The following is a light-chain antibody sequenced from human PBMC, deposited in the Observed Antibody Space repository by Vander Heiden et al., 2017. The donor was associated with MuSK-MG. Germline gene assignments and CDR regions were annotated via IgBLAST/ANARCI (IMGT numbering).Light chain of an antibody. J-gene: IGLJ2*01. Sequence: QSALTQPASVSGSPGQSINISCTGTSSDVGGYNYVSWYQQHPGKAPKLMIYDVSNRPSGVSNRFSGSKSGNTASLTISGLQAEDEADYYCSSYTSSSPSFGGGTKLTVL. CDR3: SSYTSSSPS. CDR2: DVS. CDR1: SSDVGGYNY. V-gene: IGLV2-14*01.